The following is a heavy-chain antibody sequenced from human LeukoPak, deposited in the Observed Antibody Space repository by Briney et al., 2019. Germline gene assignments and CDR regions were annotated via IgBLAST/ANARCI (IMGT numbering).Heavy chain of an antibody. D-gene: IGHD3-10*01. CDR3: ATELRPEPRSDTYYYGSGSGRFDY. J-gene: IGHJ4*02. Sequence: SETLSLACTVSGGSISTYYWSWIRQPPRKGMEWSGYIYYSRLTNYNPSLKGRVTISVDTSRTQFSLKLSSLTGASTGVYYCATELRPEPRSDTYYYGSGSGRFDYGGQGTVVTVSS. CDR1: GGSISTYY. V-gene: IGHV4-59*01. CDR2: IYYSRLT.